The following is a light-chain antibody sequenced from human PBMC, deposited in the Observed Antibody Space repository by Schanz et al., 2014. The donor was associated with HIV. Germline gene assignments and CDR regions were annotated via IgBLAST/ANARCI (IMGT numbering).Light chain of an antibody. CDR3: HFFGNSGGT. V-gene: IGKV3-20*01. Sequence: ETVLTQSPGSLSLSPGGRATLSCGASQRLSSAYLAWYQQKRDQPPRLVIYATSTRAVGIPDRFSGTGSGTDFTLTISRLEPEDFAVYYCHFFGNSGGTFGGGTKVEIK. CDR1: QRLSSAY. J-gene: IGKJ4*01. CDR2: ATS.